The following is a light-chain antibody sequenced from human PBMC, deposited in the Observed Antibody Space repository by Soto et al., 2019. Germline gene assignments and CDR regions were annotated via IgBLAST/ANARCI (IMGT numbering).Light chain of an antibody. CDR1: SSDIGGFNY. CDR2: DVS. Sequence: QSVLTQPASVSESPGQSITISCTGTSSDIGGFNYVSWYQQHPGKAPKLMIYDVSYRPSGVSHRFSGSKSGNTATLTISGLQAEDEADYYCSSYTTISTRVFGGGTEVTVL. CDR3: SSYTTISTRV. J-gene: IGLJ2*01. V-gene: IGLV2-14*03.